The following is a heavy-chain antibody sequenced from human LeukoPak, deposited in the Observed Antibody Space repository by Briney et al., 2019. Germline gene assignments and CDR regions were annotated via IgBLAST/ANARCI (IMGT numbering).Heavy chain of an antibody. CDR3: TRHVTSGGFDP. CDR2: IYYSGST. CDR1: GGSISSYY. J-gene: IGHJ5*02. Sequence: SETLSLTCTVSGGSISSYYWSWIRQPPGKGLEWIGYIYYSGSTNYNPSLKSRVTISVDTSKNQFSLKLSSVTAADTAVYYYTRHVTSGGFDPWGQGTLVTVSS. D-gene: IGHD5-18*01. V-gene: IGHV4-59*08.